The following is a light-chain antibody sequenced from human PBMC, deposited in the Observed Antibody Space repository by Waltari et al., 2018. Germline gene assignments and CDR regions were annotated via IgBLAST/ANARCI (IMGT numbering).Light chain of an antibody. CDR2: VNSDGSQ. V-gene: IGLV4-69*01. CDR3: QTGGHGTWV. CDR1: SGHSSNV. J-gene: IGLJ3*02. Sequence: QLVLTQSPSASASLGASVKLTCTLSSGHSSNVIAWLQQRPEKGPRYLMKVNSDGSQSKGDEIPDRFSGSSSGAERYLTISSLQSEDEGDYYCQTGGHGTWVFGGGTKLTVL.